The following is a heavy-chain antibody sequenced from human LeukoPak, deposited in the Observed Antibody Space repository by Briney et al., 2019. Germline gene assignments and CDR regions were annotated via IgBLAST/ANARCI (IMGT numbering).Heavy chain of an antibody. Sequence: SETLSLTCAVYGGSFSGYYWSWIRQPPGKGLEWIGSIYYSGSTYYNPSLKSRVTISVDTSKNQFSLKLSSVTAADTAVYYCAREVYGGNSPYDYWGQGTLVTVSS. CDR1: GGSFSGYY. CDR3: AREVYGGNSPYDY. D-gene: IGHD4-23*01. J-gene: IGHJ4*02. CDR2: IYYSGST. V-gene: IGHV4-34*01.